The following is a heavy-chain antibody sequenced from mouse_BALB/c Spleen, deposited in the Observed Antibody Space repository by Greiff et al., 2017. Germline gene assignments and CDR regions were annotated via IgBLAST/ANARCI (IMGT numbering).Heavy chain of an antibody. D-gene: IGHD2-1*01. Sequence: EVQLQESGAELVKPGASVKLSCTASGFNIKDTYMHWVKQRPEQGLEWIGRIDPANGNTKYDPKFQGKATITADTSSNTAYLQLSSLTSEDTAVYYCARSYYGNPDYWGQGTTLTVSS. J-gene: IGHJ2*01. CDR3: ARSYYGNPDY. CDR2: IDPANGNT. CDR1: GFNIKDTY. V-gene: IGHV14-3*02.